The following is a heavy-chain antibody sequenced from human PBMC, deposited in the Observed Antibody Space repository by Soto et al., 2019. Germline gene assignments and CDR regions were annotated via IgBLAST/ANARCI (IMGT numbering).Heavy chain of an antibody. CDR2: ISDDGGNK. CDR1: GFSFSSYA. D-gene: IGHD3-3*01. Sequence: PGGSLRLSCTASGFSFSSYAMYWFRQPPGKGLEWVAVISDDGGNKHYADSVKGRFTISRDNSKNTLDLQMNSLRAEDTAVYYCAKDSGYYDFWSGYYWRTNYYYYYYMDVWGKGTTVTVSS. CDR3: AKDSGYYDFWSGYYWRTNYYYYYYMDV. V-gene: IGHV3-30-3*01. J-gene: IGHJ6*03.